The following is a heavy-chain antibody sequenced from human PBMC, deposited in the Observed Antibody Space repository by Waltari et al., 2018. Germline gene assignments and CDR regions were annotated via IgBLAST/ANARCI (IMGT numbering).Heavy chain of an antibody. CDR2: IYYSGST. Sequence: QLQLQESGPGLVKPSETLSLTCTVSGGSISSSRYYWGWIRQPPGKGLEWIGSIYYSGSTYYNPSLKSRVTISVDTSKNQFSLKLSSVTAADTAVYYCAREIVVVVAATYNWFDPWGQGTLVTVSS. CDR3: AREIVVVVAATYNWFDP. V-gene: IGHV4-39*07. CDR1: GGSISSSRYY. J-gene: IGHJ5*02. D-gene: IGHD2-15*01.